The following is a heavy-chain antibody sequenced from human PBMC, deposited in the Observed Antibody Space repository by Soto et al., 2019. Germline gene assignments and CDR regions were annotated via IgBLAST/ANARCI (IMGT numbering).Heavy chain of an antibody. CDR1: GGSFSGCY. Sequence: QVQLQQWGAGLLKPSETLSLTCAVYGGSFSGCYWSWIRQPPGKGLEWIGEINDSGSTNYNPPLKSQVTISVHTSKNQFSLKLSSVTAADTAVYYCAREDGDGMDVWGQGTTVTVSS. J-gene: IGHJ6*02. CDR2: INDSGST. D-gene: IGHD3-16*01. V-gene: IGHV4-34*01. CDR3: AREDGDGMDV.